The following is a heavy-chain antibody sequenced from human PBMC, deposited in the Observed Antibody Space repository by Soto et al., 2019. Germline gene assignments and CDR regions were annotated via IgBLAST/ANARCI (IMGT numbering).Heavy chain of an antibody. CDR1: GYSFTDYW. Sequence: LQISCKGSGYSFTDYWIGWVRQMPGQGLEWMGIIYPGNSDARYSPSFQGQVTISADKSISTAYLRWRGLKASDTAMYYCAVWFYSDTSGYKGYYFDYWGRGTLVTVSS. D-gene: IGHD3-22*01. J-gene: IGHJ4*02. V-gene: IGHV5-51*01. CDR3: AVWFYSDTSGYKGYYFDY. CDR2: IYPGNSDA.